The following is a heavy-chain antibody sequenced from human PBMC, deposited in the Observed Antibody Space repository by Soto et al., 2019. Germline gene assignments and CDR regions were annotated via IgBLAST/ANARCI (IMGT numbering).Heavy chain of an antibody. Sequence: GGSLRLSCAASGFTFSYYWVHWVRQAPGKGLEYVSAISSNGGSTYYADSVKGRFTISRDNSKNTLYLQMSSLRAEDTAVYYCVKGDATVTPNYYYYGMDVWGQGTTVTVSS. V-gene: IGHV3-64D*06. CDR2: ISSNGGST. J-gene: IGHJ6*02. D-gene: IGHD4-17*01. CDR3: VKGDATVTPNYYYYGMDV. CDR1: GFTFSYYW.